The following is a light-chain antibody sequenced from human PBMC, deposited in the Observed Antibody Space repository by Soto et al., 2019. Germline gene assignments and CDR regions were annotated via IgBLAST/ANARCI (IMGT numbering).Light chain of an antibody. CDR3: QQYNIFPIT. V-gene: IGKV1D-16*01. CDR2: TAS. J-gene: IGKJ5*01. Sequence: DIQMTQSPSSLSASVGDRVTITCRASQGISSWLAWYQQKPEKAPKSLISTASSLQSGIPSRFSGSGSGTNFTLTISSLQPEDFATYYCQQYNIFPITFGQGTRLEIK. CDR1: QGISSW.